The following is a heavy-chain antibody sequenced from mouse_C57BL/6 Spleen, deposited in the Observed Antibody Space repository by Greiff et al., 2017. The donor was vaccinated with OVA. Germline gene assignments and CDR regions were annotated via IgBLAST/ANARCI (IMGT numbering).Heavy chain of an antibody. CDR1: GYTFTDYY. Sequence: VQLQQSGPELVKPGASVKISCKASGYTFTDYYMNWVKQSHGKSLEWIGDINPNNGGTSYNQKFKGKATLTVDKSSSTAYMELRSLTSEDSAVYYCARSLFYDYPHYYAMDYCGQGTSVTVSS. J-gene: IGHJ4*01. D-gene: IGHD2-4*01. V-gene: IGHV1-26*01. CDR3: ARSLFYDYPHYYAMDY. CDR2: INPNNGGT.